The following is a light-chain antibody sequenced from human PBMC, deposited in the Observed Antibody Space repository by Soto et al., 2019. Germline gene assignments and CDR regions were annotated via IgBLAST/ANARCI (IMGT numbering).Light chain of an antibody. CDR1: QSVSGY. J-gene: IGKJ1*01. Sequence: EVVLTRSLATLSSFPGERATLSCRASQSVSGYLAWYQQKPGQAPRLLIYDASKRATGIPARFSGSGFGTDFTLTISSLEPEDFAVYYCQPRSKWRTFGQGTTVDIK. CDR3: QPRSKWRT. CDR2: DAS. V-gene: IGKV3-11*01.